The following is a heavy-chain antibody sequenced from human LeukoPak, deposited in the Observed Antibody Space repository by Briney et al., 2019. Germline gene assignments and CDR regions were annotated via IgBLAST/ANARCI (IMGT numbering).Heavy chain of an antibody. Sequence: GGSLRLSCAASGFTFSNYSMNWVRQAPGKGLEWVSAISGSGGSTYYADSVKGRFTIHRDNPKNTLYLQMNSLRAEDAAVYYCAKDQRWPILGGQGTLVTVSS. J-gene: IGHJ4*02. D-gene: IGHD5-24*01. V-gene: IGHV3-23*01. CDR3: AKDQRWPIL. CDR2: ISGSGGST. CDR1: GFTFSNYS.